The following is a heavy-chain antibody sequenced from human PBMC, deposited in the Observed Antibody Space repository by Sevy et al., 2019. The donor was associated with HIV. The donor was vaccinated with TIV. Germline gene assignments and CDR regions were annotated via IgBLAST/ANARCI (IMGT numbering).Heavy chain of an antibody. Sequence: GRSLRLSCTASGFTFGDYCMSWVRQAPGKGLEWVAFLKSDVYGGTVDHAASVRGRFVISRDDSKTIAYLQMNDLKTEDTRVYYCTRWKAAQSIFDYWGQGALVTVSS. D-gene: IGHD6-13*01. CDR1: GFTFGDYC. CDR3: TRWKAAQSIFDY. J-gene: IGHJ4*02. CDR2: LKSDVYGGTV. V-gene: IGHV3-49*04.